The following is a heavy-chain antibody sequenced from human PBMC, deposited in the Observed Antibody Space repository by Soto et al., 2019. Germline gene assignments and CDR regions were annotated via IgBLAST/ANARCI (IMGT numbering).Heavy chain of an antibody. CDR1: GYTFTGYY. CDR3: ARDYSSSWYRYFDD. V-gene: IGHV1-2*02. J-gene: IGHJ4*02. CDR2: INPNSGGT. Sequence: GSSVKVSCKTSGYTFTGYYMHWVRQAPGQGLEWMGWINPNSGGTNYAQKFQGRVTMTRDTSISTAYMELSRLRSDDTAVYYCARDYSSSWYRYFDDWCQGILVTVSS. D-gene: IGHD6-13*01.